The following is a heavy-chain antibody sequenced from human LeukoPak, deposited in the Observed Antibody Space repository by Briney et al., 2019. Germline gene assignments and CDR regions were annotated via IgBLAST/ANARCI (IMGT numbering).Heavy chain of an antibody. CDR1: GGSISSYY. CDR2: IYTSGST. V-gene: IGHV4-4*09. D-gene: IGHD4-11*01. J-gene: IGHJ5*02. Sequence: SETLSLTCTVSGGSISSYYWSWIRPPPGKGLEWIGYIYTSGSTNYNPSLKSRVTISVDTSKNQFSLKLSSVTAADTAVYYCARQGLQLDPWGQGTLVTVSS. CDR3: ARQGLQLDP.